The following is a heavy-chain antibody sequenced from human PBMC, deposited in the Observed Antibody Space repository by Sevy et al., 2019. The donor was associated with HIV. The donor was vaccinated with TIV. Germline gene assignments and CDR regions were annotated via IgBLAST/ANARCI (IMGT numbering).Heavy chain of an antibody. CDR3: ATDLRRYCSGGSCYWFDP. V-gene: IGHV1-24*01. Sequence: ASVKVSCKVSGYTLTELSMHWVRQAPGKGLEWMGGFDPEDGETIYAQKFQGRVTMTEDTSTDTAYMELGSLGSEDTAVYYCATDLRRYCSGGSCYWFDPWGQGTLVTVSS. CDR2: FDPEDGET. J-gene: IGHJ5*02. D-gene: IGHD2-15*01. CDR1: GYTLTELS.